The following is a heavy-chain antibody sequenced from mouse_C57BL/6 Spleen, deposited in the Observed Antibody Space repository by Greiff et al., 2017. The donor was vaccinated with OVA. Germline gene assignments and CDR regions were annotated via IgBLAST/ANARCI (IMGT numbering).Heavy chain of an antibody. CDR2: IHPNSGST. J-gene: IGHJ4*01. D-gene: IGHD3-1*01. CDR1: GYTFTSYW. V-gene: IGHV1-64*01. CDR3: ARSGDYDAMDY. Sequence: QVQLQQPGAELVKPGASVKLSCKASGYTFTSYWMHWVKQRPGQGLEWIGMIHPNSGSTNYNEKFKSKATLTVDKSSSTAYMQLSSLTSEDSAVYYCARSGDYDAMDYWGQGTSVTVSS.